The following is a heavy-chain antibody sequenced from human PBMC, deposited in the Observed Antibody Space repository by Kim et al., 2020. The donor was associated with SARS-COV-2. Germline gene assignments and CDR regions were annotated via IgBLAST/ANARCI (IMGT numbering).Heavy chain of an antibody. CDR2: KT. Sequence: KTKYSPQCQGRLTITRDTSANTAYMELSSLTSEDTAVYYCARDMNPTVYDYWGQGTLVTVSS. J-gene: IGHJ4*02. CDR3: ARDMNPTVYDY. D-gene: IGHD4-4*01. V-gene: IGHV1-3*01.